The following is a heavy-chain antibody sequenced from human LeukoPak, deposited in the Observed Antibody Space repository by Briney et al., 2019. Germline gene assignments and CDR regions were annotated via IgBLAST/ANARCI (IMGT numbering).Heavy chain of an antibody. CDR2: IRGNGATT. Sequence: GGSLRLSCAASGITFSSHAMTWVRQAPGKGLEWVATIRGNGATTDYADSVKGRFTISRDNSKSTLYLQMNSLRAEDTAVYYCAKAYHDSGCLIDYWGQGTLVTVSS. D-gene: IGHD6-19*01. J-gene: IGHJ4*02. V-gene: IGHV3-23*01. CDR1: GITFSSHA. CDR3: AKAYHDSGCLIDY.